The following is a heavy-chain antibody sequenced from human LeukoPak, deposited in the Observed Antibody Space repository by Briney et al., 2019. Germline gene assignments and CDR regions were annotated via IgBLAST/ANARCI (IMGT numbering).Heavy chain of an antibody. Sequence: PGGSLRLSCAASGFTFSSYSMMWVRQAPGKGLEWVSYISSSSTTIHYADSVKGRFTISRDNVKNSLYLQMNSLRAEDTAVYYCARDQAYSGSRTTYHYYYYYMDVWGKGTTVTVSS. D-gene: IGHD1-26*01. CDR3: ARDQAYSGSRTTYHYYYYYMDV. CDR1: GFTFSSYS. J-gene: IGHJ6*03. V-gene: IGHV3-48*01. CDR2: ISSSSTTI.